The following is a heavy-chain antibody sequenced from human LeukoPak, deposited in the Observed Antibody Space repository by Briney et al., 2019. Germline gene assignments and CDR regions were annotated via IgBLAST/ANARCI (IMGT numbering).Heavy chain of an antibody. CDR3: AKDGGYSSSSGGYFDY. CDR2: ISLNSDTI. Sequence: GRSLRLSCAASGFTFDDYAMHWARQAPGKGLEWVSGISLNSDTIGFADSVKGRFTISRDNAKNSLYLQMNSLRAGDTALYCCAKDGGYSSSSGGYFDYWGQGNLVTVSS. J-gene: IGHJ4*02. D-gene: IGHD6-6*01. CDR1: GFTFDDYA. V-gene: IGHV3-9*01.